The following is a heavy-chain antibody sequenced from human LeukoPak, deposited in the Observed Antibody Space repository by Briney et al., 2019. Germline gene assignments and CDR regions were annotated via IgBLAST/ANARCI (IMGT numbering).Heavy chain of an antibody. CDR2: NSGSGGTT. D-gene: IGHD5-18*01. J-gene: IGHJ4*02. CDR3: ASDRDTAMVRARDHS. CDR1: GFTFSSYA. Sequence: GRSLRLSCAASGFTFSSYAMSWVRQAPGKRLGWVSANSGSGGTTYYADSAKGRSPISRDSSKTTLHLHMNSRRAEDPPVYYFASDRDTAMVRARDHSWGQGTLVTVSS. V-gene: IGHV3-23*01.